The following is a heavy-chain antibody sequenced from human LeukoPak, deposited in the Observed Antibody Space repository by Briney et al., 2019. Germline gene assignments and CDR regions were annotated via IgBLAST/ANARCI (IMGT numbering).Heavy chain of an antibody. CDR3: ARAVVAATGWFDP. Sequence: PSETLSLTCTVSGGSISSYYWSWIRQPPGKGLEWIGYIYYSGSTNYNPSLKSRVTISVDTSKNQFSLKLSSVTAADTAVYYCARAVVAATGWFDPWGQGTLVTVSS. J-gene: IGHJ5*02. D-gene: IGHD2-15*01. V-gene: IGHV4-59*01. CDR1: GGSISSYY. CDR2: IYYSGST.